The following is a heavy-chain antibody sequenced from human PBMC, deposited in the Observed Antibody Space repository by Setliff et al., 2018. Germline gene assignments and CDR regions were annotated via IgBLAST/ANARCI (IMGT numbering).Heavy chain of an antibody. J-gene: IGHJ3*02. D-gene: IGHD3-10*01. CDR3: ARHGSSGKFDASDI. Sequence: SSVKVSCKASGYPFTSYGVNWVRQAPGQGLEWMGRIVTYNDDTYYPRKFQGRVTMTTDTSTSTAYMELRSLTSDDTAVYYCARHGSSGKFDASDIWGQGTMVTVSS. V-gene: IGHV1-18*04. CDR1: GYPFTSYG. CDR2: IVTYNDDT.